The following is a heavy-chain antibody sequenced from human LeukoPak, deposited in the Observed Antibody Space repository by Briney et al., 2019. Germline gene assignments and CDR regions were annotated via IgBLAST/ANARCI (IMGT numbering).Heavy chain of an antibody. CDR1: GFTFSSYA. CDR3: ARGTTYFDY. J-gene: IGHJ4*02. CDR2: ISSSGSTT. D-gene: IGHD2/OR15-2a*01. V-gene: IGHV3-48*03. Sequence: GGSLRLSCAASGFTFSSYAMSWVRQAPGKGLEWVSYISSSGSTTYYADSVKGRFTISRDNAKNSLYLQMNSLRAEDTAVYYCARGTTYFDYWGQGNLVTVSS.